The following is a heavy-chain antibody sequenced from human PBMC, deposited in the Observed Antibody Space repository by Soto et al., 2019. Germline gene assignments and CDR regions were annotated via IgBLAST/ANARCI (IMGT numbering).Heavy chain of an antibody. CDR3: EYYDWAYGMDV. CDR1: GFTFSDRY. Sequence: EVQLVESGGGLVQPGGSLRLSCAASGFTFSDRYMDWVRQAPGKGLEWVGRTRNKANSYTTEYAASVKGRFTISRDDSKNSLYLQMNSLKTEDTAVYYWEYYDWAYGMDVWGQGTTVTVSS. V-gene: IGHV3-72*01. CDR2: TRNKANSYTT. D-gene: IGHD3-3*01. J-gene: IGHJ6*02.